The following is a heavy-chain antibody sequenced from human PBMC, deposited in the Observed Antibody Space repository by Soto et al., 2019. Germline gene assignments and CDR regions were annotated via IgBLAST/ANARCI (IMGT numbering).Heavy chain of an antibody. V-gene: IGHV4-30-2*01. J-gene: IGHJ4*02. CDR2: IYHSGST. CDR1: GGSISSGGYS. D-gene: IGHD3-16*01. Sequence: KTSETLSLTCAVSGGSISSGGYSWSWIRQPPGKGLEWIGYIYHSGSTYYNPSLKSRVTISVDRSKNQFSLKLSSVTAADTAVYYCARGHYVSYYFDYWGQGTLVTVS. CDR3: ARGHYVSYYFDY.